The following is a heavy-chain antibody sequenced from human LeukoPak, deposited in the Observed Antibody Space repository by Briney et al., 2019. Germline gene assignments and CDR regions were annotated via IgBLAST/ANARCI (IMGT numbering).Heavy chain of an antibody. CDR3: ARIARSTVGGDDY. CDR1: GYTFTSYY. D-gene: IGHD4-23*01. J-gene: IGHJ4*02. Sequence: GASVKVSCKASGYTFTSYYMHWVRQAPGQGLEWMGIINPSGGSTNYAQKFQGRVTMTRDTSTSTVYMELSSLRSGDTAVYYCARIARSTVGGDDYWGQGTLVTVSS. V-gene: IGHV1-46*01. CDR2: INPSGGST.